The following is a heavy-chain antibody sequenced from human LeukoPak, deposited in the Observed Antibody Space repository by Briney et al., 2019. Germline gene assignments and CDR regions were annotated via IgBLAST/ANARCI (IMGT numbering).Heavy chain of an antibody. CDR1: GFTFSSYW. CDR3: VRGRGVPEYYFDY. Sequence: GGSLRLSCANSGFTFSSYWMHWVRQAPGKGLVWVSRIKTDGSSTTYADFVQGRLTISRDNAKNTLYLQMNSLRADDTAVYYCVRGRGVPEYYFDYWGQGTLVTVSS. J-gene: IGHJ4*02. V-gene: IGHV3-74*01. CDR2: IKTDGSST. D-gene: IGHD2-2*01.